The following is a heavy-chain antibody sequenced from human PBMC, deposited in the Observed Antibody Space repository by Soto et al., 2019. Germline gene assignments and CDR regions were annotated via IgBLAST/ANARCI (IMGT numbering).Heavy chain of an antibody. J-gene: IGHJ4*02. CDR1: GFTFSSYA. V-gene: IGHV3-30-3*01. CDR2: ISSDGSNK. D-gene: IGHD2-15*01. Sequence: QVQLVESGGGVVQPGRSLRLSCAASGFTFSSYAMHWVRQAPGKGLEWVAVISSDGSNKYYADSVKGRFTISRDNSKKTLFLQINSLRAEDTAVYYCAGDIGVVSAATLLDYWCQGTLVTVSS. CDR3: AGDIGVVSAATLLDY.